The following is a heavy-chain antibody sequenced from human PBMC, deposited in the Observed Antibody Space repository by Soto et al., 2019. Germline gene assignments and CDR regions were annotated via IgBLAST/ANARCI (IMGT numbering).Heavy chain of an antibody. Sequence: ASVKVSCKASGGTFSSYAISWVRQAPGQGLEWMGGIIPIFGTANYAQKFQGRVTITADESTSTAYMELSSLRSGDTAVYYCAREGCCGDTAMATGWFDPWGQGTLVTVSS. J-gene: IGHJ5*02. CDR3: AREGCCGDTAMATGWFDP. CDR1: GGTFSSYA. D-gene: IGHD5-18*01. V-gene: IGHV1-69*13. CDR2: IIPIFGTA.